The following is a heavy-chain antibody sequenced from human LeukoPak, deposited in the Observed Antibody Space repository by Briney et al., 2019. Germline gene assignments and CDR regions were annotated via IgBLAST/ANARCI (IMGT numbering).Heavy chain of an antibody. CDR2: ISSSSSII. CDR3: ARATGTDSEDY. CDR1: GFTFSSYS. J-gene: IGHJ4*02. Sequence: PGGSLRLSCAASGFTFSSYSMNWVRQAPGKGLEWVSYISSSSSIIYYADSVKGRFTISRDNAKNSLYLQMNSLRAEDTAVYYCARATGTDSEDYWGQGTLVTVSS. D-gene: IGHD2-8*02. V-gene: IGHV3-48*01.